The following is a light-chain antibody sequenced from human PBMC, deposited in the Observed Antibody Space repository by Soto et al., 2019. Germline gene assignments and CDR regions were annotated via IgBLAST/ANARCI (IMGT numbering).Light chain of an antibody. Sequence: IEMTQSPSTLSASVGDRVTMTCRASKNIDAWWAWYQQIPGKDPKVLIYKASSLESGVPSRFSGSGSGTEFTLSISSLQPDDSATYYCQRYSTYPLTFGGGTKVDIK. CDR2: KAS. CDR1: KNIDAW. V-gene: IGKV1-5*03. CDR3: QRYSTYPLT. J-gene: IGKJ4*01.